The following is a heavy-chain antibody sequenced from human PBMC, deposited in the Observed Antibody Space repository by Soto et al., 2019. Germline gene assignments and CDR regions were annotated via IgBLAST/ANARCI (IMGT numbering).Heavy chain of an antibody. CDR2: IYSGGST. D-gene: IGHD2-15*01. J-gene: IGHJ4*02. Sequence: GGSLRLSCAVSGFTVSSNYMSWVRQAPGKGLEWVSVIYSGGSTYYADSVKGRFTISRDNSKNTLYLQMNSLRAEDTALFYCARGGGDCSGGSCYFWRYDFDCWGQGT. CDR1: GFTVSSNY. CDR3: ARGGGDCSGGSCYFWRYDFDC. V-gene: IGHV3-66*01.